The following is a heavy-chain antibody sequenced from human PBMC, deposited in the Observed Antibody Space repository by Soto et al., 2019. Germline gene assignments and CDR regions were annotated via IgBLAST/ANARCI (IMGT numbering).Heavy chain of an antibody. J-gene: IGHJ3*02. Sequence: SGSGGSTYYADSVKGRFTISRDNSKNTLYLQMNSLRAEDTAVYYCAKDGEPIAAAGVDAFDIWGQGTMVTVS. CDR3: AKDGEPIAAAGVDAFDI. V-gene: IGHV3-23*01. CDR2: SGSGGST. D-gene: IGHD6-13*01.